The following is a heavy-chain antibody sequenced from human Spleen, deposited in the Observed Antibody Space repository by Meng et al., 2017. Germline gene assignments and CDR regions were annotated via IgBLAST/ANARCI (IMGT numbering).Heavy chain of an antibody. D-gene: IGHD3-9*01. Sequence: VQLVLSGAEVKKPGSSVKVSCKASGGTFSTYIINWVRQAPGQGLEWVGGIVPIFGTPDYAQKFQGRVTITADKSTSTAYMELSSLRSEDTAMYYCASRDDFLTGADYWGQGSLVTVSS. V-gene: IGHV1-69*06. CDR1: GGTFSTYI. CDR3: ASRDDFLTGADY. CDR2: IVPIFGTP. J-gene: IGHJ4*02.